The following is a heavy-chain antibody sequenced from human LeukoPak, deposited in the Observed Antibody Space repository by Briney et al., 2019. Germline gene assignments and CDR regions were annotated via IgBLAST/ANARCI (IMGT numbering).Heavy chain of an antibody. D-gene: IGHD6-13*01. CDR1: GFIFSTHG. CDR3: ARPRIALAATSYFDY. J-gene: IGHJ4*02. Sequence: PGRSLRLSCAAPGFIFSTHGMHWVRQAPGKGLEWVTFISYDGTNRYYADSVKGRFTISRDNSKNTLSLQMNSLREEDTAIYYCARPRIALAATSYFDYWGQGTLVTVSS. CDR2: ISYDGTNR. V-gene: IGHV3-33*05.